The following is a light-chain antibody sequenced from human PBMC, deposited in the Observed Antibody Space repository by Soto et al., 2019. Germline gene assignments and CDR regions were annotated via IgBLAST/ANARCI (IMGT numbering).Light chain of an antibody. CDR1: QSLTTN. V-gene: IGKV3-15*01. J-gene: IGKJ1*01. Sequence: EIVMTQSPAALSVSPGERATLSCRASQSLTTNLAWYQQKPGQPPRLLIYGASTRATGIPARFSGSGSGTDFTLTISDVEPEDFAVYYCHQRQSWPRTFSQGTKVDI. CDR2: GAS. CDR3: HQRQSWPRT.